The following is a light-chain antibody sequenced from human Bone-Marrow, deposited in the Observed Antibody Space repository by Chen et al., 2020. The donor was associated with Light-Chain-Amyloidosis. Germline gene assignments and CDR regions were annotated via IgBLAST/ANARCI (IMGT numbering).Light chain of an antibody. Sequence: QAGLTQPPSVSKDLRQTATLTCTGNSNNVGNQGAAWLQQHQGHPPKLLSYRNNNRPSGISERFYASRSGNTASLTITGLQPEDEADYYCSAWDSSLSERVFGGGTKLTVL. CDR2: RNN. J-gene: IGLJ2*01. CDR3: SAWDSSLSERV. CDR1: SNNVGNQG. V-gene: IGLV10-54*04.